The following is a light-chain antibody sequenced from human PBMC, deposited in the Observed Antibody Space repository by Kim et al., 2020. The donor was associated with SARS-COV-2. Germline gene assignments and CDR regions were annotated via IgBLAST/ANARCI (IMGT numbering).Light chain of an antibody. J-gene: IGKJ4*01. CDR2: AAS. CDR3: LQYYNWPPLT. CDR1: QSVSSH. Sequence: SPGESTTLSCSASQSVSSHLACYQQKPGQAPRLLISAASTRATGVPVRFSGSRSGTEFTLPISSLQSEDFAVYYCLQYYNWPPLTFGGGTKVDIK. V-gene: IGKV3-15*01.